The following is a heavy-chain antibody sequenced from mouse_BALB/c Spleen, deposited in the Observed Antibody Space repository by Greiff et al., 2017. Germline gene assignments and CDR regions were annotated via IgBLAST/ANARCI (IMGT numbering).Heavy chain of an antibody. CDR3: ARSDGYPAWFAY. Sequence: EVKLQESGPGLVKPSQSLSLTCTVTGYSITSDYAWNWIRQFPGNKLEWMGYISYSGSTSYNPSLKSRISITRDTSKNQFFLQLNSVTTEDTATYYCARSDGYPAWFAYWGQGTLVTVSA. D-gene: IGHD2-3*01. J-gene: IGHJ3*01. CDR2: ISYSGST. CDR1: GYSITSDYA. V-gene: IGHV3-2*02.